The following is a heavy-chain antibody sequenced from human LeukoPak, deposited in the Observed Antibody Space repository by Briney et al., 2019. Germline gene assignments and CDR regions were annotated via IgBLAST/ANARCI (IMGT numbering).Heavy chain of an antibody. D-gene: IGHD3-9*01. CDR3: ATDLDDILTGYDY. J-gene: IGHJ4*02. Sequence: PGGSLRLSCAASGFTFSKAWMSWVRQAPGKGLEWVSAISGSGGSTYYADSVKGRFTISRDNSKNTLYLQMNSLRAEDTAVYYCATDLDDILTGYDYWGQGTLVTVSS. CDR2: ISGSGGST. CDR1: GFTFSKAW. V-gene: IGHV3-23*01.